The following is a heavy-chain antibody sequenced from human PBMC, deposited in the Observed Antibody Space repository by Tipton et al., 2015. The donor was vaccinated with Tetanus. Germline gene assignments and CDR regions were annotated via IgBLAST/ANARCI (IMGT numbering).Heavy chain of an antibody. CDR2: IYSSGGT. CDR1: GGSIGIYF. CDR3: ATMTPGDWHFEL. V-gene: IGHV4-4*08. D-gene: IGHD4-17*01. J-gene: IGHJ2*01. Sequence: LSLTCSVSGGSIGIYFWSWIRQSPGQGLAWIGLIYSSGGTGYTPSLRSRVTISVDTSKKQLSLQLTSVPAADTAVYYFATMTPGDWHFELWGRGTRVTVSS.